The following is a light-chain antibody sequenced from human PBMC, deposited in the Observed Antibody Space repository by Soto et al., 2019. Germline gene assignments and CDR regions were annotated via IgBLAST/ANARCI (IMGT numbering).Light chain of an antibody. J-gene: IGKJ4*01. CDR1: ESLSSNN. CDR3: QHYGSSTKVT. CDR2: GAS. Sequence: EIVLTQSPGTLALSPGERGTLSCRASESLSSNNLAWYQQKPGQAPRLLIYGASTRATGIPDRFSGSASGTDFNLNISNLEPEDFAVYFCQHYGSSTKVTFGGGTKVEI. V-gene: IGKV3-20*01.